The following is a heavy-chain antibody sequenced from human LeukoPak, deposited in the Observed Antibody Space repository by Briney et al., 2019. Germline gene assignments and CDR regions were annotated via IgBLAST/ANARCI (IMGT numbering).Heavy chain of an antibody. J-gene: IGHJ6*03. CDR3: TTPVASYYYYYMDV. CDR1: GFTFSGSG. V-gene: IGHV3-73*01. CDR2: IRSKANSYAT. Sequence: GGSLRLSCAASGFTFSGSGMHWVRQASGKGLEWVGRIRSKANSYATAYAASVKGRFTISRDDSKNTAYLQMNSLKTEDTAVYYCTTPVASYYYYYMDVWGKGTTVTVSS. D-gene: IGHD6-19*01.